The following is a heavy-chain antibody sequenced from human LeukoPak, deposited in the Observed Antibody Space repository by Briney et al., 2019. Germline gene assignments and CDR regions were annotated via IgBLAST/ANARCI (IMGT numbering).Heavy chain of an antibody. V-gene: IGHV4-39*01. Sequence: PSETLSLTCTDSGGSISSSSYYWGWIRQPPGKGLEWIGSIYYSGSTYYNPSLKSRVTISVDTSKNQFSLKLSSVTAADTAVYYCARREIATIKSSYAFDIWGQGTMVTVSS. CDR2: IYYSGST. J-gene: IGHJ3*02. D-gene: IGHD5-24*01. CDR3: ARREIATIKSSYAFDI. CDR1: GGSISSSSYY.